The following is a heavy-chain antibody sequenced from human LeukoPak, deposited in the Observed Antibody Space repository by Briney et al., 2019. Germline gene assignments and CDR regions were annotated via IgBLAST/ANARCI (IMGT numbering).Heavy chain of an antibody. J-gene: IGHJ4*02. V-gene: IGHV3-23*01. Sequence: RSGGSLRLSCAASGYTFSSYAMSWVRQAPGKGLEWVSAISGSGGSTYYADSVKGRFTISRDNSKNTLYLQMNSLRAEDTAVYYXAKXGGWEPLPDFDYWGQGTLVTVSS. CDR1: GYTFSSYA. CDR2: ISGSGGST. D-gene: IGHD1-26*01. CDR3: AKXGGWEPLPDFDY.